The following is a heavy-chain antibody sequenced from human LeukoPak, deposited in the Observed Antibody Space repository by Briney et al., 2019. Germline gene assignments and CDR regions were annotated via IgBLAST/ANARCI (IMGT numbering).Heavy chain of an antibody. Sequence: SQTLSLTCAISGDSVSSSSAAWNWIRQSPSRGLELLGRTYYRSKWYNDYAVSVKSRITINPDTSKNQFSLQLNSVTPEDTAVYYCARDSRSLNHYYGSGGLDYWGQGTLVTVSS. D-gene: IGHD3-10*01. V-gene: IGHV6-1*01. J-gene: IGHJ4*02. CDR3: ARDSRSLNHYYGSGGLDY. CDR2: TYYRSKWYN. CDR1: GDSVSSSSAA.